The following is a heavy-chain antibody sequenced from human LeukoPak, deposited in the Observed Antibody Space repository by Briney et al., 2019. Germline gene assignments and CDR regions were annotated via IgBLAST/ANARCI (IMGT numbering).Heavy chain of an antibody. V-gene: IGHV4-59*08. Sequence: SETLSLTCAVYSESFIGYYWSWIRQPPGKGLEWIGYIYYSGSTNYNPSLKSRVTISVDTSKNQFSLKLSSVTAADTAVYYCARQDGSGSRDLYYFDYWGQGTLVTVSS. CDR2: IYYSGST. CDR3: ARQDGSGSRDLYYFDY. CDR1: SESFIGYY. J-gene: IGHJ4*02. D-gene: IGHD3-10*01.